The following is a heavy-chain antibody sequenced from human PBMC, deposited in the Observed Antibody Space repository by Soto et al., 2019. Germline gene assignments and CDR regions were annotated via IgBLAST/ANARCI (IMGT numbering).Heavy chain of an antibody. Sequence: VQFVQSGAELKKPGSSVRVSCRASGGTIKTYTLSWVRQAPGQGLEWMGAFIPLFPAPNFAQRFKGRLTLTADESTNTGFMELSGLRPEDTALYFCATGEVVPSFPNWLDTWGQGTQVIVSS. CDR3: ATGEVVPSFPNWLDT. CDR2: FIPLFPAP. D-gene: IGHD2-21*01. V-gene: IGHV1-69*12. CDR1: GGTIKTYT. J-gene: IGHJ5*02.